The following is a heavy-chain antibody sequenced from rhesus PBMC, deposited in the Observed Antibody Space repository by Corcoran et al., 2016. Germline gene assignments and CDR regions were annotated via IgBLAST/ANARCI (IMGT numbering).Heavy chain of an antibody. J-gene: IGHJ4*01. CDR3: ARDGSMNSVTTPYDY. CDR2: IYGSGGGT. V-gene: IGHV4-106*01. D-gene: IGHD4-23*01. CDR1: GGSISDDYS. Sequence: QVQLQESGPGLVKPSETLSLTCAVSGGSISDDYSWSWIRQPPGKGLEWIGYIYGSGGGTNYNPSLKNRVTTAIDASKNQFCLKLSSVTAAETAVYYCARDGSMNSVTTPYDYWGQGVLVTVSS.